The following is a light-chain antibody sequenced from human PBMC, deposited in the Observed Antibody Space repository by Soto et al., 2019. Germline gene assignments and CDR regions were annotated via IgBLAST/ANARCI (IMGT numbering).Light chain of an antibody. J-gene: IGKJ1*01. CDR2: GAS. V-gene: IGKV3-20*01. CDR3: QQYGSSSWT. Sequence: DIVLTQSPGTLSLSPGERATLSCRASQSVRSTSLAWYQQKPGQAPRLLIYGASSRATGIPDRFSGSGSGTDFTLTISRLEPEDFAVYYCQQYGSSSWTFGQGTKVEIK. CDR1: QSVRSTS.